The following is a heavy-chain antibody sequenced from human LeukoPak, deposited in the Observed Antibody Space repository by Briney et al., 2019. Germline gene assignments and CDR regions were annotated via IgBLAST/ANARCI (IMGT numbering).Heavy chain of an antibody. CDR3: ARGQSGYSYGQLWFDP. V-gene: IGHV1-46*01. CDR1: GYTFTSYY. CDR2: INPSGGST. Sequence: ASVEVSCKASGYTFTSYYMHWVRQAPGQGLEWMGIINPSGGSTSYAQKFQGRVTMTRDTSTSTVYMELSSLGSEDTAVYYCARGQSGYSYGQLWFDPWGQGTLVTVSS. J-gene: IGHJ5*02. D-gene: IGHD5-18*01.